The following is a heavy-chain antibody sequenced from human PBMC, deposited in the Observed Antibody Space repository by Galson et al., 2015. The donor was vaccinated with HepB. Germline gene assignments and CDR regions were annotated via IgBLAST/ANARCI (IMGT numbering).Heavy chain of an antibody. Sequence: SLRLSCAASGFNLANYVMNWVRQAPGTGLEWVSSISGSGGSTYYRGSFKGRFTISRDNSKNTVYLQMKSLRADDTAVYYCAKCSGSNWFVPHHFDSWGQGTLVTVSS. J-gene: IGHJ4*02. D-gene: IGHD6-13*01. CDR2: ISGSGGST. V-gene: IGHV3-23*01. CDR1: GFNLANYV. CDR3: AKCSGSNWFVPHHFDS.